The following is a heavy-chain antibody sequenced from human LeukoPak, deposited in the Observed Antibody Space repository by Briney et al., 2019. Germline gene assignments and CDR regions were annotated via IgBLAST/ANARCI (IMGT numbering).Heavy chain of an antibody. CDR3: APGSIWGSYRYAPLDY. CDR1: GFTFSSYA. J-gene: IGHJ4*02. CDR2: ISGGGINT. V-gene: IGHV3-23*01. Sequence: PGGSLRLSCAVSGFTFSSYAMSWVRQAPGKGLEWVSGISGGGINTYYADSVKGRFTISRDNSKNTLYLQMNSLRAEDTAVYYCAPGSIWGSYRYAPLDYWGQGTLVTVSS. D-gene: IGHD3-16*02.